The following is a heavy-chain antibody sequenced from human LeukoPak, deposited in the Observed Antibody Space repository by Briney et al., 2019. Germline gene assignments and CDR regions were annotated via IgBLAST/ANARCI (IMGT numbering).Heavy chain of an antibody. CDR1: GGTFISYA. J-gene: IGHJ4*02. CDR2: IIPIFGTA. CDR3: ARQFPDSSGYTIWDY. V-gene: IGHV1-69*13. Sequence: PGLSKVSCKASGGTFISYAISWVRQAPGQGLEWMGGIIPIFGTANYAQKFQGRVTITADESMSTAYMELSSLRSEDTAVYYCARQFPDSSGYTIWDYWGQGTLVTVSS. D-gene: IGHD3-22*01.